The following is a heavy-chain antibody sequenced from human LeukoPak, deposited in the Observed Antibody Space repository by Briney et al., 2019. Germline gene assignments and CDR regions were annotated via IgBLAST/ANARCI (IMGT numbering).Heavy chain of an antibody. D-gene: IGHD5-18*01. Sequence: PGGSLRLSCAASGFTLSSYGMHWVRQAPGKGLEWVAVISYDGSNKYYADSVKGRFTISRDNSKNMLYLQMNSLRAEDTAVYYCAKGTRGYSYGYFDYWGQGTLVTVSS. V-gene: IGHV3-30*18. CDR2: ISYDGSNK. J-gene: IGHJ4*02. CDR1: GFTLSSYG. CDR3: AKGTRGYSYGYFDY.